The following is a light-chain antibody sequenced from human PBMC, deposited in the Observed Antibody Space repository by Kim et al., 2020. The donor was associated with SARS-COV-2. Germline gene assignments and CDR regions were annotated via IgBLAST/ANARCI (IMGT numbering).Light chain of an antibody. J-gene: IGLJ2*01. CDR3: GTWDSSLNGLV. CDR1: TSNIGQNY. CDR2: DNN. Sequence: GQKVTISCSRSTSNIGQNYVSWYQQFPGTAPKLLIYDNNKRHSGIPDRFSGSKSGTSATLGITGLQTGDEADYYCGTWDSSLNGLVFGGGTKLTVL. V-gene: IGLV1-51*01.